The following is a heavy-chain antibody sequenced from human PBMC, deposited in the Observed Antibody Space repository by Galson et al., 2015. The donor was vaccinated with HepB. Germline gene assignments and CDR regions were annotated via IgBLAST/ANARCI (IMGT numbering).Heavy chain of an antibody. D-gene: IGHD6-13*01. CDR1: GYTLTELS. CDR3: ATSLSRWAAAGTALDY. J-gene: IGHJ4*02. CDR2: FDPEDGET. V-gene: IGHV1-24*01. Sequence: SVKVSCKVSGYTLTELSMHWVRQAPGKGLEWMGGFDPEDGETIYAQKFQGGVTMTEDTSTDTAYMELSSLRSEDTAVYYCATSLSRWAAAGTALDYWGQGTLVTVSS.